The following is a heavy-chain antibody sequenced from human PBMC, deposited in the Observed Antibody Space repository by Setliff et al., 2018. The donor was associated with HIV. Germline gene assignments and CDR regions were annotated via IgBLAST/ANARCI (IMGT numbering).Heavy chain of an antibody. CDR2: INHSGSP. Sequence: SETLSLTCTVSGGSISSGTYYWSWIRQPPGKGLEWIGEINHSGSPNYSPSLKSRVAISVDTSKNQFSLKLSSVTAADTAVYYCARSPSYSSSFSYYYYSMDVWGQGTTVTVSS. V-gene: IGHV4-39*07. CDR1: GGSISSGTYY. CDR3: ARSPSYSSSFSYYYYSMDV. J-gene: IGHJ6*02. D-gene: IGHD6-6*01.